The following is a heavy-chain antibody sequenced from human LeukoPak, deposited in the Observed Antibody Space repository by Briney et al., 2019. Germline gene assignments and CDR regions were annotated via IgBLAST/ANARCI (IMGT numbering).Heavy chain of an antibody. CDR2: IKPDGSEE. D-gene: IGHD3-22*01. CDR1: GFTFSNFW. CDR3: AKSRGYYYEKSGPADY. Sequence: GGSLRLSCAASGFTFSNFWMSWVRQVPGKGLEWVANIKPDGSEENYVGSVKGRFTISRDNAKNTLYLQMNSLSAEDTAVYYCAKSRGYYYEKSGPADYWGQGTLVTVSS. J-gene: IGHJ4*02. V-gene: IGHV3-7*01.